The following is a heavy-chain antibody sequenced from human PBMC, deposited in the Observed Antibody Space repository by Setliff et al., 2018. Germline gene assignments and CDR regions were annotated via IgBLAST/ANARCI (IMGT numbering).Heavy chain of an antibody. CDR2: IDSSSTWI. CDR3: MGGFDY. D-gene: IGHD2-15*01. J-gene: IGHJ4*02. Sequence: LRLSCAASGFTFSSYTMNWVRQAPGQGLEWVSSIDSSSTWIYYADSVKGRFTISRDNAKNSVYLQMNDLRAEDTARYFCMGGFDYWGQGTMVTVSS. V-gene: IGHV3-21*04. CDR1: GFTFSSYT.